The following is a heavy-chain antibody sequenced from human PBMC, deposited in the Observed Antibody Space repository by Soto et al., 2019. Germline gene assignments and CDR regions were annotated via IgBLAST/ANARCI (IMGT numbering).Heavy chain of an antibody. CDR1: GASVSHGY. J-gene: IGHJ5*02. CDR2: MYFGGSF. CDR3: ARGIGLVQAAIRESNWSAP. Sequence: PSETLSLTCNVSGASVSHGYWSWIRQPPGKGLEWIGFMYFGGSFNYNPSLTSRATISVETSKNQFSMKLTSVTASDTAVYYCARGIGLVQAAIRESNWSAPGGQGTLVTVSS. D-gene: IGHD2-2*02. V-gene: IGHV4-59*02.